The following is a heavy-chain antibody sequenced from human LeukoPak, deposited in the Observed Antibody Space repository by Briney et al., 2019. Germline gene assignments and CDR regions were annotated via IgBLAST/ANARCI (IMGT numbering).Heavy chain of an antibody. D-gene: IGHD3-9*01. J-gene: IGHJ4*02. CDR3: ARAPLLTGYFDFDY. CDR2: IYISGST. CDR1: GGSISSYY. V-gene: IGHV4-4*07. Sequence: SETLSLTCTVSGGSISSYYWSWIRQPAGKGLEWLGRIYISGSTNYNPSLKSRVTMSVDTSKNQFSLKLSSVTAADTAVYYCARAPLLTGYFDFDYWGQGTLVTVSS.